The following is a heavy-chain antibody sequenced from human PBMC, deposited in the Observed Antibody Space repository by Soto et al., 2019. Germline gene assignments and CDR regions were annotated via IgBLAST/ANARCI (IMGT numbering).Heavy chain of an antibody. V-gene: IGHV3-74*01. CDR3: ARDRAEPIGDYHPLFDS. D-gene: IGHD2-21*01. Sequence: GGSLRLSCAASGFTFSSHWMHWVRQAPGKGLVWVSCIESDGSSTNYADSVKGRFTVSRDNAKNTLYLQMNSLRVEDTAVYYCARDRAEPIGDYHPLFDSWGLGTMVTVPS. CDR2: IESDGSST. J-gene: IGHJ4*02. CDR1: GFTFSSHW.